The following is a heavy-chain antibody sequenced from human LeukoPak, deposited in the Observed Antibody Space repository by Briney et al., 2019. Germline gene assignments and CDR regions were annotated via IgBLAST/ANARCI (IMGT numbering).Heavy chain of an antibody. CDR3: ARDVRVTMVRGVITTGY. Sequence: ASVKVSCKASGFTLSDYYMHWVRQAPGQGLEWMGWINPNSGGTNYAQKFQGRVTMTRDTSISTAYMELSRLRSDDTAVYYCARDVRVTMVRGVITTGYWGQGTLVTVSS. CDR2: INPNSGGT. J-gene: IGHJ4*02. CDR1: GFTLSDYY. V-gene: IGHV1-2*02. D-gene: IGHD3-10*01.